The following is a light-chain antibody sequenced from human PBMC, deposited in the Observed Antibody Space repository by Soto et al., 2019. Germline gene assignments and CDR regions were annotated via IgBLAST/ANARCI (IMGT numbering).Light chain of an antibody. Sequence: QSALTQPPSASGSPGQSVTISCIGTSSDVGGYDYVSWYQQHPGKAPKLIISDVTKRPSGVPYRFSGSKSGNTASLTVSGLHAEDEADYYCSSYAGNNNFCVFGTGTKLTVL. V-gene: IGLV2-8*01. CDR2: DVT. CDR3: SSYAGNNNFCV. J-gene: IGLJ1*01. CDR1: SSDVGGYDY.